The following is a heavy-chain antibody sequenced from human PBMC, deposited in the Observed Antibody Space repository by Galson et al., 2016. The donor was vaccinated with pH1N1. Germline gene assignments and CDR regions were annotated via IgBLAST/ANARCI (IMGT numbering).Heavy chain of an antibody. CDR1: GYTFISYD. CDR2: MNPNSGNT. CDR3: ARECSLGELGDWFDS. Sequence: QSGAEVKKPGASVKVSCKASGYTFISYDINWVRQATGQGLEWMGWMNPNSGNTGYAQKFQGRVTMTRNTSVSTAYMELSSLRSEDTAVYYCARECSLGELGDWFDSWGQGTLVNVSS. V-gene: IGHV1-8*02. D-gene: IGHD1-26*01. J-gene: IGHJ5*01.